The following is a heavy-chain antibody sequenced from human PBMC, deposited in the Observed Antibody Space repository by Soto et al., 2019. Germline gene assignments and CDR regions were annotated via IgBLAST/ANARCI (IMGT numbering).Heavy chain of an antibody. CDR3: AGVASGSTGYYFDY. CDR1: GDTFTKYA. J-gene: IGHJ4*02. V-gene: IGHV1-69*06. CDR2: IVPVFGRV. Sequence: QVQLVQSGAEVKKPGSSVRVSCEVYGDTFTKYAISWLRQAPGQGLEWMGGIVPVFGRVSYAQRFQDRVIISADKATATSYMEISSLTAADTAVYYCAGVASGSTGYYFDYWGQGTLVTVSS. D-gene: IGHD3-10*01.